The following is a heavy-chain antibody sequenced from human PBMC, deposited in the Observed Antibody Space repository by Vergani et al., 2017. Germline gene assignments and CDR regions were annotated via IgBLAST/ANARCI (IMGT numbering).Heavy chain of an antibody. D-gene: IGHD6-6*01. CDR1: GGSISSGGYY. Sequence: QVQLQESGPGLVKPSQTLSLTCTVSGGSISSGGYYWSWIRQHPGKGLEWIGYIYYSGSTNYNPSLKSRVTIPVDTSKNQFSLKLSSVTAADTAVYYCARRQYSSSYYYIDVWGKGTTVTVSS. V-gene: IGHV4-30-4*08. CDR3: ARRQYSSSYYYIDV. J-gene: IGHJ6*03. CDR2: IYYSGST.